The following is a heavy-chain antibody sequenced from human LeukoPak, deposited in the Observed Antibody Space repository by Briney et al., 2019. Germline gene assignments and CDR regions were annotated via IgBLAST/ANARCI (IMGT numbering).Heavy chain of an antibody. V-gene: IGHV4-39*01. CDR1: GGSISTSSYY. Sequence: SETLSLTCTVSGGSISTSSYYWGWIRPPPGKGLEWIGRLYHTVSTYYNPSLKRLVNISVDTSKNQFSLKLNSVTAADTAVYYCARQADFALVEMATIMFDYWGQGTLVTVSS. CDR3: ARQADFALVEMATIMFDY. J-gene: IGHJ4*02. D-gene: IGHD5-24*01. CDR2: LYHTVST.